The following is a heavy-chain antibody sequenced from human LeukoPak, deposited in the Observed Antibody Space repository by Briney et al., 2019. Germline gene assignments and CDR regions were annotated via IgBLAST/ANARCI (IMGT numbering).Heavy chain of an antibody. D-gene: IGHD6-19*01. J-gene: IGHJ4*02. CDR1: GFTFKTYA. V-gene: IGHV3-23*01. Sequence: GGSLRLSCAASGFTFKTYAMNWVRQVPGKGPEWVSSMSGSGSSTDYADSVKGRSTISRDNSKNTLYLQMNSLRAEDTAFYCAKDAQGLVRGGIYFDFWGQGSLVTVSS. CDR3: AKDAQGLVRGGIYFDF. CDR2: MSGSGSST.